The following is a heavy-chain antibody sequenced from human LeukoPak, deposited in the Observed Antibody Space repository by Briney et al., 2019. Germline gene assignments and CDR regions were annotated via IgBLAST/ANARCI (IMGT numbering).Heavy chain of an antibody. V-gene: IGHV4-39*01. J-gene: IGHJ1*01. D-gene: IGHD3-3*01. Sequence: PSETLSLTCTVSGGSISSSRYYWGWVRQPPGTGLEWVGSIYYSGSTYYNPSLKSRVTISVDTSKNQFSLKLSSVTAADTAVYYCARLDVLRFLPLGIPHWGQGTLVTVSS. CDR3: ARLDVLRFLPLGIPH. CDR1: GGSISSSRYY. CDR2: IYYSGST.